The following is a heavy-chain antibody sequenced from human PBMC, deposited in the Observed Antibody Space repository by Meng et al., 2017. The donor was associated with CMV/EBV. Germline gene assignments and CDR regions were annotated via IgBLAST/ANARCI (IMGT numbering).Heavy chain of an antibody. CDR3: ARDGSSSATDLIDY. CDR2: INPNSGGT. CDR1: GYTFTGYY. Sequence: VHLVHAGGEXKKPEASVKXSGKASGYTFTGYYMHWVRQAPGQGLEWMGWINPNSGGTNYAQKFQGRVTMTRDTSISTAYMELSRLRSDDTAVYYCARDGSSSATDLIDYWGQGTLVTASS. J-gene: IGHJ4*02. V-gene: IGHV1-2*02. D-gene: IGHD6-6*01.